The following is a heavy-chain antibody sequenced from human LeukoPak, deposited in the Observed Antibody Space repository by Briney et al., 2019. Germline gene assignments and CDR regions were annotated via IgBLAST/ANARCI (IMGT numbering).Heavy chain of an antibody. V-gene: IGHV6-1*01. CDR3: ARDSKPYSSSWLYCFDY. CDR2: TYYRSKWCN. D-gene: IGHD6-13*01. J-gene: IGHJ4*02. CDR1: GDSVSSNSAA. Sequence: SQTLSLTCAISGDSVSSNSAAWNWIRQSPSRGLEWLGRTYYRSKWCNDYAVSVKSRITINPDTSKNQFSLQLNSVTPEDTAVYYCARDSKPYSSSWLYCFDYWGQGTLVTVSS.